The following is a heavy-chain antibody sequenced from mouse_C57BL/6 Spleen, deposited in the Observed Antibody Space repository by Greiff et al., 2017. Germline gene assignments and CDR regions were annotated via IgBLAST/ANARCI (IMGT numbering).Heavy chain of an antibody. CDR1: GFTFSSYA. V-gene: IGHV5-9-1*02. CDR2: ISSGGDYI. D-gene: IGHD4-1*01. Sequence: EVKLMESGEGLVKPGGSLKLSCAASGFTFSSYAMSWVRQTPEKRLEWVAYISSGGDYIYYADTVKGRFTISRDNARNTLYLQMSSLKSEDTAMYYCTRDRLGRFPFDYWGQGTTLTVSS. J-gene: IGHJ2*01. CDR3: TRDRLGRFPFDY.